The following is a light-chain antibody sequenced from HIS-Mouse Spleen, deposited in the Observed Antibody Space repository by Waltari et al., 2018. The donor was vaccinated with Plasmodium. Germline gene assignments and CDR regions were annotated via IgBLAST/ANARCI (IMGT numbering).Light chain of an antibody. Sequence: EIVMTQSPATLSVSPGERATLSCRASQRVRSNLAWYQQKPGQAPMLLIYGASTRATGIPARFSGSGSGTEFTLTISSLQSEDFAVYYCQQYNNWSFTFGPGTKVDIK. CDR1: QRVRSN. J-gene: IGKJ3*01. CDR2: GAS. V-gene: IGKV3-15*01. CDR3: QQYNNWSFT.